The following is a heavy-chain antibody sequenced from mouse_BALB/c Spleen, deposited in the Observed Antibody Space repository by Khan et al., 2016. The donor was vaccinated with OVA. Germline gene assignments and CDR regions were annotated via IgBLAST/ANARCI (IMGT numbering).Heavy chain of an antibody. J-gene: IGHJ3*01. V-gene: IGHV3-2*02. CDR1: GYSITSDYA. CDR2: INYSGST. CDR3: ARGRAY. D-gene: IGHD3-3*01. Sequence: EVQLQESGPGLVKPSQSLSLTCTVTGYSITSDYAWNWIRQFPGNKLEWMGYINYSGSTSYTPSLKSRISITRDTSKHRFFLQLNSVTTEDTATYYCARGRAYWGQGTLVTVSA.